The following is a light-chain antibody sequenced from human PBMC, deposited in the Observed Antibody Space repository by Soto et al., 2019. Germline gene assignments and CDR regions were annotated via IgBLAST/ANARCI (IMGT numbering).Light chain of an antibody. CDR1: QNVSTW. CDR3: QHYYAFSPWT. J-gene: IGKJ1*01. CDR2: DAS. V-gene: IGKV1-5*01. Sequence: DIQMTQSPSALSASIGDRVTITCRASQNVSTWLAWYQQKPGKAPRSLIFDASKLESGVSSRLSGTGSGTEFTLTISNLQADDSGTYFCQHYYAFSPWTLGQGTKVQSK.